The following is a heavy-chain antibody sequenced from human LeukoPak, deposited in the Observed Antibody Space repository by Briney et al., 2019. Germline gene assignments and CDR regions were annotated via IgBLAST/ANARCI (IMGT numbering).Heavy chain of an antibody. CDR3: AKDPITMIVVVIPNYFDY. CDR1: GGSFSGYY. J-gene: IGHJ4*02. D-gene: IGHD3-22*01. Sequence: PSETLSLTCAVYGGSFSGYYWSWIRQPPGKGLEWIGEINHSGSTNYNPSLKSRVTISVDTSKNQFSLKLSSVTAADTAVYYCAKDPITMIVVVIPNYFDYWGQGTLVTVSS. CDR2: INHSGST. V-gene: IGHV4-34*01.